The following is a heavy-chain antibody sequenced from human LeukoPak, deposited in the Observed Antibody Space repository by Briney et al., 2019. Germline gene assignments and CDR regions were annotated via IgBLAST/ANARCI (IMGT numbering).Heavy chain of an antibody. D-gene: IGHD6-13*01. CDR2: ISSSGSTI. J-gene: IGHJ3*02. V-gene: IGHV3-11*01. CDR3: ARESSSWFRDAFDI. CDR1: GFTFSDYY. Sequence: GGSLRLSCAASGFTFSDYYMSWIRQAPGKGLEWVSYISSSGSTIYYADSVKGRFTISRDNAKNLLYLQMNSLRAEDTAVYYCARESSSWFRDAFDIWGQGTMVTVSS.